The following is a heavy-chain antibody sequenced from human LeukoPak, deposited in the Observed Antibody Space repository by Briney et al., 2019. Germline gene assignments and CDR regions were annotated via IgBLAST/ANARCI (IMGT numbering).Heavy chain of an antibody. CDR2: ISTSSSYI. V-gene: IGHV3-21*06. Sequence: GGSLRLSCAASGFTFSSYGMNWVRQAPGKGLEWVSSISTSSSYIYYADSVKGRFTISRDNAKNSLYLQMNSLRVEDTAVYYCARGLGSDYWGQGTLVTVSS. J-gene: IGHJ4*02. CDR1: GFTFSSYG. CDR3: ARGLGSDY. D-gene: IGHD1-26*01.